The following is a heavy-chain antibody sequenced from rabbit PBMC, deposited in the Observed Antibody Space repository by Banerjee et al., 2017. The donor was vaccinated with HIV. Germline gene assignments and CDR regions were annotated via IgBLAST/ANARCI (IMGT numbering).Heavy chain of an antibody. Sequence: QEQLEESGGGLVQPEGSLTLTCKASGFDFSGNALCWFRQAPGKGPEWIGTIYAGSSGITDYASWVNGRFTISKTSSTTVTLQMTSLTAADTATYFCARDLAGVIGWNFNLWGPGTLVTVS. J-gene: IGHJ4*01. CDR1: GFDFSGNA. CDR3: ARDLAGVIGWNFNL. CDR2: IYAGSSGIT. V-gene: IGHV1S45*01. D-gene: IGHD4-1*01.